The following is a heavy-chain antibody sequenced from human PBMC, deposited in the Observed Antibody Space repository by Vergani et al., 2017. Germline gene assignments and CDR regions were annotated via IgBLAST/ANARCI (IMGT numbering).Heavy chain of an antibody. J-gene: IGHJ5*02. Sequence: EVQLVESGGGLVQPGGSLRLSCAASGFTFSSYWMSWVRQAPGKGLEWVANIKQVGSEKYYVDSVKGRFNISRDNAKNSLYLQMNSLRAEDTAVYYCARDADSYYYILSGYYTAGGWFDPWGQGTLVTVSS. CDR2: IKQVGSEK. D-gene: IGHD3-9*01. CDR1: GFTFSSYW. V-gene: IGHV3-7*01. CDR3: ARDADSYYYILSGYYTAGGWFDP.